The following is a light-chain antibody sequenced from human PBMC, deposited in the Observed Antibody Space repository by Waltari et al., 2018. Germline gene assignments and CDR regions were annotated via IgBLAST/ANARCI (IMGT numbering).Light chain of an antibody. V-gene: IGKV3-15*01. J-gene: IGKJ1*01. CDR3: QQYNNWPPGT. CDR2: RAS. Sequence: ETVATQSLATLPMSPGERATLSCRTSQSIGSSLAWYQQRPGQAPRLLIYRASTRATGIPDRFSGSGSETEFTLTISSLQSEDIAVYYCQQYNNWPPGTFGQGTKVEI. CDR1: QSIGSS.